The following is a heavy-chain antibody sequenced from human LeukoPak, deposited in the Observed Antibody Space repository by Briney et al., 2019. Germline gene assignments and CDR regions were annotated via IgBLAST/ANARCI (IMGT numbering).Heavy chain of an antibody. J-gene: IGHJ4*02. V-gene: IGHV3-23*01. CDR3: AKHCSSAGCYRFEY. Sequence: PGGSLRLSCAASGFTFSTYVMSWVRQAPGKGLEWVSAISGTGGSTYYADSVKGRFTISRDNSKNTLYLQMNSLRAEDTAIYYCAKHCSSAGCYRFEYWGQGTLVTVSS. D-gene: IGHD2-2*01. CDR1: GFTFSTYV. CDR2: ISGTGGST.